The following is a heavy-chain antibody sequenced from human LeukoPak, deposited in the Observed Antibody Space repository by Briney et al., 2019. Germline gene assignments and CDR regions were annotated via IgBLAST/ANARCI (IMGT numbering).Heavy chain of an antibody. D-gene: IGHD2-8*01. V-gene: IGHV3-21*01. Sequence: GESLRLSCSASGFTFNTHIMNWVRQAPGKGLEWVSFITSGGDYMYYADSVKGRSTISRDNAKNSLYLQMNSLRAEDTAMYYCAGDANGRYYFDYWGQGTLVTVSS. CDR2: ITSGGDYM. J-gene: IGHJ4*02. CDR1: GFTFNTHI. CDR3: AGDANGRYYFDY.